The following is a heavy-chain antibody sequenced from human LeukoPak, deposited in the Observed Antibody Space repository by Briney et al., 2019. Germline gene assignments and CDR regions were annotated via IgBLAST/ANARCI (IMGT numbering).Heavy chain of an antibody. D-gene: IGHD1-1*01. V-gene: IGHV3-11*06. CDR1: GFTFSDYY. CDR2: ISTSSVYT. CDR3: ARDRAPSNENWFDP. J-gene: IGHJ5*02. Sequence: GGSLRLSCAASGFTFSDYYMSWIRQSPGKGLEWVSYISTSSVYTDYADSAKGRFTISRDNAKNSLYLEMNSLRTEDTAVYYCARDRAPSNENWFDPWGQGTLVTVSS.